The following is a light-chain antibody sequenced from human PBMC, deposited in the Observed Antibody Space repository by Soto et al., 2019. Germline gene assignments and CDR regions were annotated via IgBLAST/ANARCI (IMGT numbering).Light chain of an antibody. J-gene: IGKJ2*01. V-gene: IGKV1-39*01. CDR3: QQSYSLPRT. Sequence: DIQMTQSPSSLSASVGDRVTITCRASQTISSYLNWYQQKPGKPPNLLIYGASSLQSGVPSRFSGSGSGTDFTLTISSLQPEDFATYYCQQSYSLPRTFGQGTKLEIK. CDR1: QTISSY. CDR2: GAS.